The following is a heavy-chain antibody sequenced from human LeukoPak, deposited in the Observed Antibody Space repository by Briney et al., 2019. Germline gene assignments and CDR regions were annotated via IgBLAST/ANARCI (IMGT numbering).Heavy chain of an antibody. CDR3: ARDYCSGSSCYSEGY. V-gene: IGHV3-30-3*01. CDR2: ISYDGSNK. Sequence: PGRSLRLSCAASGFTFSAYALYWVRPARQAPGKGLEWVAIISYDGSNKYYADSVKGRFTISRDNSKNTLYLQMNSLRAEDTAVYYCARDYCSGSSCYSEGYWGQGTLVTVSS. J-gene: IGHJ4*02. D-gene: IGHD2-15*01. CDR1: GFTFSAYA.